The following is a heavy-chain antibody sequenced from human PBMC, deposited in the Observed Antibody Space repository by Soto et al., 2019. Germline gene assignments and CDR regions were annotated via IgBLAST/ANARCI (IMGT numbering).Heavy chain of an antibody. Sequence: SETLSLTWAVYGGSFGGYYWRWIRQPPGKGLEWIGEINHSGSTNYNPSLKSRVTISVDTSKNQFSLKLSSVTAADTAVYYCAKGYSRTREAFDIWGQGTMVTVSS. CDR3: AKGYSRTREAFDI. D-gene: IGHD6-13*01. V-gene: IGHV4-34*01. CDR1: GGSFGGYY. J-gene: IGHJ3*02. CDR2: INHSGST.